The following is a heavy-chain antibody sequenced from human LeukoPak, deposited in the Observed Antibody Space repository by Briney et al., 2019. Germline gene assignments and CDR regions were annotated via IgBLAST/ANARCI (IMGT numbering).Heavy chain of an antibody. D-gene: IGHD2-2*01. J-gene: IGHJ5*02. Sequence: GGSLRLSCAASGFTFSTYSMNWVRQAPGKGLEWVSSISTSSSYIYYADSVKGRFTISRDNSKSTLYLQMNSLRAEDTAVYYCAKDRHAPGRYCSSVTCFPFDPWGQGTLVTVSS. V-gene: IGHV3-21*04. CDR1: GFTFSTYS. CDR2: ISTSSSYI. CDR3: AKDRHAPGRYCSSVTCFPFDP.